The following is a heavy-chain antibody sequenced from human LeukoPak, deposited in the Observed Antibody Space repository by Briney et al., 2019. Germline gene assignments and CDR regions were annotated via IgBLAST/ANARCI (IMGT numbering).Heavy chain of an antibody. Sequence: PSQTLSLTCAISGDSVSSNSAAWNWIRQSPSRGLEWLGRTYYRSKWYNDYAVSVKSRITINPDTSKNQFSLQLNSVTPEDTAVYYCTRAYYYDSSGSLNWFDPWGQGTLVTVSS. J-gene: IGHJ5*02. CDR1: GDSVSSNSAA. V-gene: IGHV6-1*01. D-gene: IGHD3-22*01. CDR3: TRAYYYDSSGSLNWFDP. CDR2: TYYRSKWYN.